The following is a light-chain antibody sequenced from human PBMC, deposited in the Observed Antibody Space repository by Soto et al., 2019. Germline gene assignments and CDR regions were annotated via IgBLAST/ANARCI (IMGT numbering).Light chain of an antibody. CDR3: EAWDDSRYGAV. J-gene: IGLJ2*01. CDR2: SND. Sequence: QSVLTQPPSASGTPGQRVTISCSGSNSNIGTNTINWYQQLPGTAPKLLIHSNDVRPSGVPDRFSGSKSGTSASLAISGLQSEDEADYYCEAWDDSRYGAVFDGGTKLTVL. V-gene: IGLV1-44*01. CDR1: NSNIGTNT.